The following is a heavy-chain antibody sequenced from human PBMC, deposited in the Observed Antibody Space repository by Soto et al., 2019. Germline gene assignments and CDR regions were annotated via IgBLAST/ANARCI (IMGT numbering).Heavy chain of an antibody. D-gene: IGHD4-17*01. CDR1: GFTFSSYG. J-gene: IGHJ4*02. CDR2: IWYDGSNK. CDR3: ARDRLYGDYVFDY. Sequence: QVQLVESGGGVVQPGRSLRLSCAASGFTFSSYGMHWVRQAPGKGLEWVAVIWYDGSNKYYADSVKGRFTISRDNSKNTLYLQMNSLRAEDTAVYYCARDRLYGDYVFDYWGQGTLVTVSS. V-gene: IGHV3-33*01.